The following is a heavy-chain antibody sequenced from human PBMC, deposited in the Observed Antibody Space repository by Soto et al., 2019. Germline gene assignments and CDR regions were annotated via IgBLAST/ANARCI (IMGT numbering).Heavy chain of an antibody. CDR2: ISYDGSNK. CDR1: GFTFSSYA. D-gene: IGHD6-13*01. J-gene: IGHJ4*02. V-gene: IGHV3-30-3*01. CDR3: ARASVSSSWPHFDY. Sequence: QVQLVESGGGVVQPGRSLRLSCAASGFTFSSYAMHWVRQAPGKGLEWVAVISYDGSNKYYADSVKGRFTISRDNSKNTLYLQMNSLRAEDTAVYYCARASVSSSWPHFDYWGQGTLVTVSS.